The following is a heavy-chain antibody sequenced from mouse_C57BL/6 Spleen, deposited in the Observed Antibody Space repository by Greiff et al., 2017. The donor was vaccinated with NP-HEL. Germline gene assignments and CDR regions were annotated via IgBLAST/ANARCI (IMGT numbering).Heavy chain of an antibody. J-gene: IGHJ4*01. CDR3: AETTVVGTRGAMDY. CDR2: IYPGDGDT. D-gene: IGHD1-1*01. V-gene: IGHV1-82*01. CDR1: GYAFSSSW. Sequence: QVQLQQSGPELVKPGASVKISCKASGYAFSSSWMNWVQQRPGKGLEWIGRIYPGDGDTNYNGTFKGKATLTADKSSSTAYMQLSSLTSEDSAVYFCAETTVVGTRGAMDYWGQGTSVTVSS.